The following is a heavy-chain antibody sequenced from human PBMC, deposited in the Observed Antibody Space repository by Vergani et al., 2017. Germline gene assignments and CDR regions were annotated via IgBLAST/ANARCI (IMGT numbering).Heavy chain of an antibody. J-gene: IGHJ4*02. Sequence: QVQLVQSGAKVKKPGASVKVSCKASGYTFTSYYMHWVRQAPGQGLEWMGIINPSGGSTSYAQKFQGRVTITADKSTSTAYMELSSLRSEDTAVYYCARDRAVDHYTLYDYWGQGTLVTVSS. V-gene: IGHV1-46*01. CDR3: ARDRAVDHYTLYDY. CDR2: INPSGGST. CDR1: GYTFTSYY. D-gene: IGHD6-19*01.